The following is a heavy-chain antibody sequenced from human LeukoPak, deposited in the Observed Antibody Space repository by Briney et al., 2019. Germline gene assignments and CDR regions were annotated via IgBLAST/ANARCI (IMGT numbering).Heavy chain of an antibody. V-gene: IGHV4-38-2*01. J-gene: IGHJ6*03. CDR2: IYYSGST. CDR3: ASMTTVSNYYYYYMDV. Sequence: PSETLSLTCAVSGYSISSGYYWGWIRQPPGKGLEWTGSIYYSGSTYYNPSLKSRVTISVDTSKNQFSLKLSSVTAADTAVYYCASMTTVSNYYYYYMDVWGKGTTVTVSS. CDR1: GYSISSGYY. D-gene: IGHD4-11*01.